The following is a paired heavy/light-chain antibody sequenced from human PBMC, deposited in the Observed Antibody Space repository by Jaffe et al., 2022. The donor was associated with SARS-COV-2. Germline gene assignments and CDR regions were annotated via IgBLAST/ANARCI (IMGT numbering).Light chain of an antibody. J-gene: IGKJ4*01. Sequence: DIQLTQSPSFLSASVGDRVTIACRASQGISSYLAWYQKKPGKAPKLLIYVASTLQSGVPSRFSGSGSGTEFTLTISSLQPEDFATYYCQQVNSYPLTFGGGTKVEIK. CDR3: QQVNSYPLT. CDR2: VAS. V-gene: IGKV1-9*01. CDR1: QGISSY.
Heavy chain of an antibody. CDR1: GGSTNSGRYF. D-gene: IGHD3-16*02. V-gene: IGHV4-31*03. CDR3: ARDSGMLTFEGLIVANGFDY. J-gene: IGHJ4*02. Sequence: QVQLQESGPGLVKPSQTLSLTCTLSGGSTNSGRYFWSWIRQPPGKGLEWIGHISYSGSTDYNPSLKSRLTISVDTSKNQFSLRLSSVTAADTAVYYCARDSGMLTFEGLIVANGFDYWGQGTLVTVSS. CDR2: ISYSGST.